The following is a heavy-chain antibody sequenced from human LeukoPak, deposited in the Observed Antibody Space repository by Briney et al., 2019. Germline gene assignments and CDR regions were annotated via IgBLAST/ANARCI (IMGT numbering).Heavy chain of an antibody. D-gene: IGHD2-15*01. CDR2: ISAYNGNT. Sequence: ASVKVSCKASGYTFTSYGISWVRQAPGQGLEWMGWISAYNGNTNYAQKLQGRVTMTTDTSTSTAYMELRSLRSDDTAVYFCARDDCSGGGCYLAYWGQGTLVTVSS. CDR1: GYTFTSYG. J-gene: IGHJ4*02. CDR3: ARDDCSGGGCYLAY. V-gene: IGHV1-18*01.